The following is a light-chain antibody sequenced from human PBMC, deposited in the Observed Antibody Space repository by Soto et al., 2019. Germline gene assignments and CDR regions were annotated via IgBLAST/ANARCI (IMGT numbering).Light chain of an antibody. CDR1: QSVSSN. CDR3: HQYYNWPRT. V-gene: IGKV3-15*01. J-gene: IGKJ1*01. Sequence: EIVMTQSPVTLSVSPGERATLSCRASQSVSSNLAWYQQKPGQAPRLLIYGASTRATGIPARFSGSGSGTEVTLTISSLRSEDFAVYYCHQYYNWPRTFGQGTKVEIK. CDR2: GAS.